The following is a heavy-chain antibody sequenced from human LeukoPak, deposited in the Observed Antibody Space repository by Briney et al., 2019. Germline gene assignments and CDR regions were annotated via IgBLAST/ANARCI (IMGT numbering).Heavy chain of an antibody. J-gene: IGHJ4*02. V-gene: IGHV1-18*04. CDR3: ARGLRDYDY. CDR2: ISAYNGNT. CDR1: GYTFTGYY. D-gene: IGHD5-12*01. Sequence: ASVKVSCKASGYTFTGYYMHWVRQAPGQGLEWMGWISAYNGNTNYAQKLQGRVTMTTDTSTGTAYMELRSLRSDDTAVYYCARGLRDYDYWGQGTLVTVSS.